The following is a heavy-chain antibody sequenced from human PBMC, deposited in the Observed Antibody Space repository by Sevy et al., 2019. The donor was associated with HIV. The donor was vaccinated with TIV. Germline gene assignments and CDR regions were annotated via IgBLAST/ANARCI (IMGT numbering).Heavy chain of an antibody. CDR3: AKTIFGVAQVFDM. J-gene: IGHJ3*02. V-gene: IGHV3-23*01. Sequence: GGSLRLSCAFSGFNFGSYSMNWVRQGPGKGLEWVAGISDNGGETYHAVSVKGRFTVARDNSKNTLFLQMNSLRAEDTAVYYCAKTIFGVAQVFDMWGQGTMSPSPQ. D-gene: IGHD3-3*01. CDR2: ISDNGGET. CDR1: GFNFGSYS.